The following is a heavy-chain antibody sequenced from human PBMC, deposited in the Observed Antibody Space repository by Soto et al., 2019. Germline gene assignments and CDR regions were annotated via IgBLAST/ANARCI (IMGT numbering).Heavy chain of an antibody. CDR3: ARESKYYYDSSGYSHAFDI. CDR2: IYHSGRT. CDR1: DYSINSGYY. V-gene: IGHV4-38-2*02. D-gene: IGHD3-22*01. Sequence: PSETLSLTCAVSDYSINSGYYWGWIRQPPGKGLEWIGSIYHSGRTYYNPSLKSRVTISVDTSKNQFSLELSSVTAADTAVYYCARESKYYYDSSGYSHAFDIWGQGTMVTVSS. J-gene: IGHJ3*02.